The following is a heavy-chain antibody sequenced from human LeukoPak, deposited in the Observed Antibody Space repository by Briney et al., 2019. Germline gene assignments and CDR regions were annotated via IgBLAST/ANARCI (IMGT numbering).Heavy chain of an antibody. CDR3: TTDGRYSNRLGFDY. CDR2: IYYSGST. J-gene: IGHJ4*02. CDR1: GGSISSSSYY. V-gene: IGHV4-39*07. D-gene: IGHD4-11*01. Sequence: SETLSLTCTVSGGSISSSSYYWGWIRQPPGKGLEWIGSIYYSGSTYYNPSLKSRVTISVDTPKNQFSLKLSSVTAADTAVYYCTTDGRYSNRLGFDYWGQGTLVTVSS.